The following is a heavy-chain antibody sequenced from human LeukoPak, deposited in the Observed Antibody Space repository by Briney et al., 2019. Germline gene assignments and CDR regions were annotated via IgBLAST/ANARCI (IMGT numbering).Heavy chain of an antibody. CDR3: ARGGMVRRVMGAFDI. J-gene: IGHJ3*02. CDR2: IKQDGSEK. V-gene: IGHV3-7*01. D-gene: IGHD3-10*01. CDR1: GFTFSNYW. Sequence: PGGSLRLSCAASGFTFSNYWMSWVRQAPGKGLEWAANIKQDGSEKYYVDSVKGRFTVSRDNAKNSLYLQMNSLRAEDTAVFYCARGGMVRRVMGAFDIWGQGTLVTVSS.